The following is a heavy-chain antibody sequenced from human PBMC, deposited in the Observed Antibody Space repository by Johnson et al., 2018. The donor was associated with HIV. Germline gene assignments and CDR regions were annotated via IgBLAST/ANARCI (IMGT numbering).Heavy chain of an antibody. CDR3: ARAPPGGAFDI. CDR2: ISYDGSDK. CDR1: GFTFSSYA. V-gene: IGHV3-30*04. J-gene: IGHJ3*02. D-gene: IGHD6-25*01. Sequence: QVQLVESGGGVVQPGRSLRLSCAASGFTFSSYAMHWVRQAPAKGLEWVAVISYDGSDKDYADSVKGRFTISRDSSKNTLYLQMNSLRVEDTAVYYCARAPPGGAFDIWGQGTMVTVSS.